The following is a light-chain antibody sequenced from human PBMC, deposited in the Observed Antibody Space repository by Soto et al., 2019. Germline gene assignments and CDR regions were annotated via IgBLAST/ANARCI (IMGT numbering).Light chain of an antibody. CDR3: QQRSDWPLT. Sequence: ELVLTQSPGTLSLSPGVRGTLSCRASQSVSSSYLAWYQRKPGQAPRLLIYDASNRATGIPARFTGSGSGTDFTLTISSLEPEDFAVYYCQQRSDWPLTFGGGTKVDIK. V-gene: IGKV3-11*01. CDR1: QSVSSSY. J-gene: IGKJ4*01. CDR2: DAS.